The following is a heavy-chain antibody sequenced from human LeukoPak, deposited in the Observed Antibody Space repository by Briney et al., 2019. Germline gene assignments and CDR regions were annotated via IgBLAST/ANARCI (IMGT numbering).Heavy chain of an antibody. D-gene: IGHD3-22*01. V-gene: IGHV3-30-3*01. J-gene: IGHJ4*02. Sequence: GGSLRLSCAASGFTFSSYAMHWVRQAPGKGLEWVAVISYDGSNKYYADSVKGRFTISRDNSKNTLYLQMNSLRAEDTAVYYCARGQGSMIVVVFFDYWGQGTLVTVSS. CDR2: ISYDGSNK. CDR1: GFTFSSYA. CDR3: ARGQGSMIVVVFFDY.